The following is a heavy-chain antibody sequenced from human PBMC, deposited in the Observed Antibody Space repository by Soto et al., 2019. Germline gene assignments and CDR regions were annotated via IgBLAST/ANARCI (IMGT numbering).Heavy chain of an antibody. V-gene: IGHV3-20*01. D-gene: IGHD3-3*01. Sequence: GGSLRLSCAASGFTFDDYGMSWVRQAPGKGLEWVSGINWNGGSTGYADAVKGRFTISRDNAKNSLNLQMTSLRADDTALYHCARVPSKINYDFWSGSPYYYYYYYMDVWGKGTTVTVSS. CDR2: INWNGGST. CDR3: ARVPSKINYDFWSGSPYYYYYYYMDV. CDR1: GFTFDDYG. J-gene: IGHJ6*03.